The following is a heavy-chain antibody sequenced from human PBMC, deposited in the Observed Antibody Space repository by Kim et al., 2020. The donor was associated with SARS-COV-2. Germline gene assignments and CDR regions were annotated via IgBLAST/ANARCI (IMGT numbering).Heavy chain of an antibody. D-gene: IGHD4-17*01. CDR3: ARVGGGYGDYVDYYYMDV. Sequence: SETLSLTCTVSGGSISSYYWSWIRQPPGKGLEWIGYIYYSGSTNYNPSLKSRVTISVDTSKNQFSLKLSSVTAADTAVYYCARVGGGYGDYVDYYYMDVWGKGTTVTVSS. CDR1: GGSISSYY. CDR2: IYYSGST. J-gene: IGHJ6*03. V-gene: IGHV4-59*01.